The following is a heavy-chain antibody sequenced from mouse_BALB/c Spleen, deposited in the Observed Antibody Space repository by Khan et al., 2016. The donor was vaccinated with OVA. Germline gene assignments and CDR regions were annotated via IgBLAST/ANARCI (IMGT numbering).Heavy chain of an antibody. CDR2: FSSGGHYT. V-gene: IGHV5-9-3*01. J-gene: IGHJ4*01. CDR3: ARSLVDYPAIDC. D-gene: IGHD2-13*01. CDR1: GFTFSTYA. Sequence: EVELVESGGGLVKPGGSLTLSCSASGFTFSTYAMSWVRQTPEKRLEWVATFSSGGHYTFYPDSVKGRFSLSRDNAENTLDLQMSSLTSEDTAMYYCARSLVDYPAIDCCGQGTSVTVSS.